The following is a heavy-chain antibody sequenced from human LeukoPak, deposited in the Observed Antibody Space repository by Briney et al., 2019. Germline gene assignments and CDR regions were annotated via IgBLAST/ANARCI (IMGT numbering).Heavy chain of an antibody. V-gene: IGHV1-58*01. D-gene: IGHD3-3*01. CDR3: AAASITIFGVVIRDYYCYMDV. Sequence: TNYAQKFQERVTITRDMSTSTAYMELSSLRSEDTAVYYCAAASITIFGVVIRDYYCYMDVWGKGTTVTVSS. CDR2: T. J-gene: IGHJ6*03.